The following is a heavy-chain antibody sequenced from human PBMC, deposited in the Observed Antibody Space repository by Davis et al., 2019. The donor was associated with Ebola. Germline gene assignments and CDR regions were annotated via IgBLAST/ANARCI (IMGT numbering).Heavy chain of an antibody. CDR2: IYSGGST. V-gene: IGHV3-53*05. CDR1: GFTVSSNY. J-gene: IGHJ6*02. Sequence: GESLKISCAASGFTVSSNYMSWVRQAPGKGLEWVSVIYSGGSTYYADSVKGRFTISRDNNKNSLYLQMNSLRTEDTALYYCAKSPSSYYYYYYGMDVWGQGTTVTVSS. D-gene: IGHD6-6*01. CDR3: AKSPSSYYYYYYGMDV.